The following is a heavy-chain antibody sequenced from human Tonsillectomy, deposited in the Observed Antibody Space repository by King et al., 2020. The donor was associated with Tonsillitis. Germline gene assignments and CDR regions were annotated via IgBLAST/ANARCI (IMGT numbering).Heavy chain of an antibody. CDR1: GFTFSDYW. J-gene: IGHJ4*02. V-gene: IGHV3-7*03. CDR3: ANAAGDDY. D-gene: IGHD2-21*01. Sequence: QLVQSGGGLVQPGGSLRLSCAASGFTFSDYWMDWVRQAPGKGLEWVANIKQDGSETYYVESVKGRFTISRDNAKNSLFLQMNSLRAEDTAVYYCANAAGDDYWGQGTLVTVSS. CDR2: IKQDGSET.